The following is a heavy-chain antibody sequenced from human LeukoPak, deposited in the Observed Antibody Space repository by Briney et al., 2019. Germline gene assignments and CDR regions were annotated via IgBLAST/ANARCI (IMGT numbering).Heavy chain of an antibody. Sequence: GESLKISCKGSGYSFTSYWIGWVRQMPGKGLEWMGIIYPGDSDTRYSPSFQGQVTISADKSISTAYLQWSSLKASDTAMYYCARGSRFSDFWSGYYQYNWFDPWGQGTLVTVSS. CDR1: GYSFTSYW. D-gene: IGHD3-3*01. J-gene: IGHJ5*02. CDR2: IYPGDSDT. CDR3: ARGSRFSDFWSGYYQYNWFDP. V-gene: IGHV5-51*01.